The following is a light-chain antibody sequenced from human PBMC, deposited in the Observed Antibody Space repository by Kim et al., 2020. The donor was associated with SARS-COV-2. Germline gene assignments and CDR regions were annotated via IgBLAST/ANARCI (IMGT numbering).Light chain of an antibody. CDR1: QGISSY. CDR3: QQYYSYPRT. CDR2: AAS. V-gene: IGKV1-8*01. Sequence: ASTGDIVTITCRASQGISSYLAWYQQKPGKAPKLLIYAASTLQSGVPSRFSGSGSGTDFTLTISCLQSEDFATYYCQQYYSYPRTFGQGTKVDIK. J-gene: IGKJ1*01.